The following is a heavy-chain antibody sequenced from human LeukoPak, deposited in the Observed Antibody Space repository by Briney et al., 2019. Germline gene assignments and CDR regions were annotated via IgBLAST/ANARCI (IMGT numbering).Heavy chain of an antibody. D-gene: IGHD3-3*01. Sequence: PSETLSLTCAVYGGSFSGYYWSWIRQPPGKGLEWIWEINHSGSTNYNPSLKSRVTISVDTSKNQFSLKLSSVTAADTAVYYCARGPVTIFGVVINLYYYYYMDVWGKGTTVTVSS. CDR2: INHSGST. V-gene: IGHV4-34*01. CDR3: ARGPVTIFGVVINLYYYYYMDV. CDR1: GGSFSGYY. J-gene: IGHJ6*03.